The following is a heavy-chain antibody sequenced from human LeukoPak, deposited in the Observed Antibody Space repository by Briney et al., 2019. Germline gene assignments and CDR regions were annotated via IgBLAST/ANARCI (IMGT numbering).Heavy chain of an antibody. V-gene: IGHV5-51*01. Sequence: GESLKISCKGSGYSFTNYRIAWVRQIPGRGLEWMVIINPSDSDTRYSPSFQGQVTISADKSISTAYLQWSSLKASDSAMYYCARAWNFDYWGQGTLVTVSS. CDR2: INPSDSDT. J-gene: IGHJ4*02. CDR1: GYSFTNYR. CDR3: ARAWNFDY. D-gene: IGHD1-1*01.